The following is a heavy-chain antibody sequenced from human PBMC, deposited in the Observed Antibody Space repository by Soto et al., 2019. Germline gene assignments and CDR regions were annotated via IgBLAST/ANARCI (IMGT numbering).Heavy chain of an antibody. CDR1: GFTFSSYA. CDR2: ISYDGSNK. J-gene: IGHJ4*02. Sequence: GGSLRLSCAASGFTFSSYAMHWVRQAPGKGLEWVAVISYDGSNKYYADSVKGRFTISRDNSKNTLYLQMNSLRAEDTAVYYCARAIYDFWSGYYDYWGQGTLVTVSS. V-gene: IGHV3-30-3*01. D-gene: IGHD3-3*01. CDR3: ARAIYDFWSGYYDY.